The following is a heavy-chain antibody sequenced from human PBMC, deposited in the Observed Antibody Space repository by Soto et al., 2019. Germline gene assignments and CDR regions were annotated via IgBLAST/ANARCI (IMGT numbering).Heavy chain of an antibody. D-gene: IGHD6-13*01. J-gene: IGHJ4*02. CDR3: ALIAAADSDY. CDR1: GGSISSYY. V-gene: IGHV4-59*01. Sequence: ETLSLTCTVSGGSISSYYWSWIRQPPGKGLEWIGYIYYSGSTNYNPSLKSRVTISVDTSKNQFSLKLSSVTAADTAVYYCALIAAADSDYWGQGTLVTVSS. CDR2: IYYSGST.